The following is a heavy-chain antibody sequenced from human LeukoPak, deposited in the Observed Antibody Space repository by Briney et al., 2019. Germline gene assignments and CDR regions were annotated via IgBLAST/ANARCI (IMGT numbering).Heavy chain of an antibody. CDR2: IYPGDSDT. Sequence: GESLKISCKGSGYSFTSYWIGWVRQMPGKGLEWMGIIYPGDSDTRHSPSFQGQVTISADKSISTAYLQWSSLKASDTAMYYCARRYASSSSDYYYYMDVWGKGTTVTVSS. V-gene: IGHV5-51*01. CDR1: GYSFTSYW. D-gene: IGHD6-6*01. J-gene: IGHJ6*03. CDR3: ARRYASSSSDYYYYMDV.